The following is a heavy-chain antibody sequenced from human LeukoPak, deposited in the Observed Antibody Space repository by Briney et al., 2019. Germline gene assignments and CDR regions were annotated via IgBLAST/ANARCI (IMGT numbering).Heavy chain of an antibody. CDR1: GYTFTMYY. V-gene: IGHV1-46*01. CDR2: IDPTDGAT. J-gene: IGHJ4*02. CDR3: ARGFRSDSSGRKFDC. D-gene: IGHD3-22*01. Sequence: GASVKVSCKASGYTFTMYYVHWVRQAPGQVLEWMGVIDPTDGATTNAQRFQGRVTMTRDMSTTTVYMELSSLRSEDTAVYYCARGFRSDSSGRKFDCWGQGTLVTVSS.